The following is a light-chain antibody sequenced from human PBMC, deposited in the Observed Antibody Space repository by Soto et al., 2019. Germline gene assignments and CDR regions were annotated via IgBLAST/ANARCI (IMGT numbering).Light chain of an antibody. CDR3: QKYSSAPLT. J-gene: IGKJ4*01. CDR1: QGIGTS. Sequence: DIQMTQSPPSLSASVGDSVTITCRASQGIGTSLAWYQQKPGKVPKLLIYTASTLQSGVPSRFSGSGSGTDFTLTISSLQPEDDATYYCQKYSSAPLTFGGGTKVDI. CDR2: TAS. V-gene: IGKV1-27*01.